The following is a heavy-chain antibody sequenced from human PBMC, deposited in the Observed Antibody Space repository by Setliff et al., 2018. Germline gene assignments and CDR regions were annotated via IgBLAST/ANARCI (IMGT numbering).Heavy chain of an antibody. CDR2: ISDTGGNT. Sequence: GGSLRLSCVASGLPFSNSNMNWVRQAPGEGLEWVSSISDTGGNTYHADSVKGRFTISRDNSKNSLFLQINSLRVEDTAVYYCAKDSTGRDAFDVWGQGTMVTVSS. CDR1: GLPFSNSN. V-gene: IGHV3-23*01. D-gene: IGHD6-19*01. CDR3: AKDSTGRDAFDV. J-gene: IGHJ3*01.